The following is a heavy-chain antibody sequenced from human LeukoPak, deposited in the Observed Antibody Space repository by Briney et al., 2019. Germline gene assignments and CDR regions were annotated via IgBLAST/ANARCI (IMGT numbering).Heavy chain of an antibody. CDR1: AYSFSSNW. V-gene: IGHV5-51*01. Sequence: GESLQISCNGFAYSFSSNWICCVRQMPGQRLECMGIIYPGDSDTRYSQSFPGQVTISVDKSITTAYLQWNSLKASDTAMYYYSRPPFVWSQGTMVTVYS. CDR3: SRPPFV. J-gene: IGHJ3*01. CDR2: IYPGDSDT.